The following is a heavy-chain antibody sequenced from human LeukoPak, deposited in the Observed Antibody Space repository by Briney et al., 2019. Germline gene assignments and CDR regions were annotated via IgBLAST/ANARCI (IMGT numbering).Heavy chain of an antibody. D-gene: IGHD2-2*01. CDR1: GFTFSSYG. CDR3: AKDSLKYQLLLESAFDI. V-gene: IGHV3-30*02. CDR2: IRYDGSNK. J-gene: IGHJ3*02. Sequence: PGGSLRLSCAASGFTFSSYGMHWVRQAPGKGLEWVAFIRYDGSNKYYADSVKGRFTISRGNSKNTLYLQMNSLRAEDTAVYYCAKDSLKYQLLLESAFDIWGQGTMVTVSS.